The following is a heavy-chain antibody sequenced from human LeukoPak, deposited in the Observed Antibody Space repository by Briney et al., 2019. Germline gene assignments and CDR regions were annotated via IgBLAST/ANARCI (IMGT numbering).Heavy chain of an antibody. CDR1: GFTFSSHW. V-gene: IGHV3-7*01. D-gene: IGHD3-3*01. CDR3: ARVFLRSLRFLEWLGDDAFDI. J-gene: IGHJ3*02. Sequence: PGGSLRLSCAASGFTFSSHWMSWVRQAPGKGLEWVANIKQDGSEKYYVDSVKGRFTISRDNAKNSLYLQMNSLRAEDTAVYYCARVFLRSLRFLEWLGDDAFDIWGQGTMVTVSS. CDR2: IKQDGSEK.